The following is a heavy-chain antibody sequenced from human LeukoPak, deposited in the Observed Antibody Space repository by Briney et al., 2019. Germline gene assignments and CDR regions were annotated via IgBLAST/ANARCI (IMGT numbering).Heavy chain of an antibody. J-gene: IGHJ4*02. Sequence: GGSLRLSCAASGFTVRSNAMSWVRQAPGKGLEWVSSISGSNDNTYYADSVKDRFTISRDNSKNTLSLQMNSLRAEDTAVYYCAKGRGTTVTSAANYWGQGTLVTVSS. CDR2: ISGSNDNT. CDR1: GFTVRSNA. CDR3: AKGRGTTVTSAANY. V-gene: IGHV3-23*01. D-gene: IGHD4-17*01.